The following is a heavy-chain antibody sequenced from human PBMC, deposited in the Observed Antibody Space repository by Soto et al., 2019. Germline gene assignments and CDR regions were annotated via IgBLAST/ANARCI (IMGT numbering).Heavy chain of an antibody. V-gene: IGHV3-33*01. CDR3: ARDVETTKANYYYYGMDV. CDR1: GFSFSSYA. CDR2: IWHDGSTT. D-gene: IGHD5-18*01. J-gene: IGHJ6*02. Sequence: QEQLVESGGGVVQPGRSLRLSCAASGFSFSSYAMHWVRQAPGKGLEWVALIWHDGSTTSYAESVKGRFTISRDNSKNTHYLQMNNLRAEDTAVYYCARDVETTKANYYYYGMDVWGRGTPVTVSS.